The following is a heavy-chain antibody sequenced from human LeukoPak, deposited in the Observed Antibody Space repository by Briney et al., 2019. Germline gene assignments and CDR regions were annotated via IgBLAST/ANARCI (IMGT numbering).Heavy chain of an antibody. J-gene: IGHJ4*02. CDR1: GFTFSSYA. CDR3: ARDPAWGAIDY. Sequence: GGSLRLSCAASGFTFSSYAMSWVRQAPGKGLEWVSAISGSGGSTYYADSVKGRFTISRDNAKNSLYLQMSSLRAEDTAVYYCARDPAWGAIDYWGQGTLVTVSS. D-gene: IGHD7-27*01. CDR2: ISGSGGST. V-gene: IGHV3-23*01.